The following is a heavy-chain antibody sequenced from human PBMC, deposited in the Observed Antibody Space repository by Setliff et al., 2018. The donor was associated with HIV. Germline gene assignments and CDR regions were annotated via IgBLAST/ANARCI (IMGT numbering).Heavy chain of an antibody. CDR2: IHVSGST. CDR1: GGSISNYY. V-gene: IGHV4-59*08. Sequence: SETLSLTCTVSGGSISNYYWSWIRQHPGKGPEWIAYIHVSGSTYFNPSLSSRVTISIDTSNNQFSLRLSSVTAADTAVYYCARTGYAFDVWGLGTMVTVSS. CDR3: ARTGYAFDV. J-gene: IGHJ3*01.